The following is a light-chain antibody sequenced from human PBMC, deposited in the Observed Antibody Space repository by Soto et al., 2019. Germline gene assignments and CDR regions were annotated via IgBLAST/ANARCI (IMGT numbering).Light chain of an antibody. CDR3: QQRSRWPPVT. CDR1: QSVRSN. V-gene: IGKV3-11*01. J-gene: IGKJ5*01. Sequence: EIVLTQSPATLSLSPGERATLSCRASQSVRSNLAWYQQKPGQAPRLLIYGASNRATGIPARFSGSGSETDFTLTISSLEPEDFALYFCQQRSRWPPVTFGLGTRLEIK. CDR2: GAS.